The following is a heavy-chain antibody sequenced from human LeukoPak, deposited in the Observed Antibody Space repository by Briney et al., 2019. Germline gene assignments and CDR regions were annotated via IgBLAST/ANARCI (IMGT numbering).Heavy chain of an antibody. J-gene: IGHJ4*02. V-gene: IGHV3-74*01. CDR1: GFTFDDYA. CDR2: INSDGSST. CDR3: ASGAARHYYGSGSYSDY. D-gene: IGHD3-10*01. Sequence: PGGSLRLSCAASGFTFDDYAMHWVRQAPGKGLVWVSRINSDGSSTSFADSVKGRFTISRDNAKNTLYLQMNSLRAEDTAVYYCASGAARHYYGSGSYSDYWGQGTLVTVSS.